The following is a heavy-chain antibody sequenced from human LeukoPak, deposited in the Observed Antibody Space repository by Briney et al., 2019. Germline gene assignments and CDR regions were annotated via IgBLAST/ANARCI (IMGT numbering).Heavy chain of an antibody. CDR2: ITNDGSST. D-gene: IGHD3-22*01. CDR3: AKGSYYDSSGSFYFDY. CDR1: GLTFSSHW. J-gene: IGHJ4*02. V-gene: IGHV3-74*01. Sequence: GGPLRLSCAASGLTFSSHWMHWVRQAPGKGLVWVSRITNDGSSTTYADSVKGRFTISRDNAKNTLYVQVNSLGTEDTAAYYCAKGSYYDSSGSFYFDYWGQGTLVTVSS.